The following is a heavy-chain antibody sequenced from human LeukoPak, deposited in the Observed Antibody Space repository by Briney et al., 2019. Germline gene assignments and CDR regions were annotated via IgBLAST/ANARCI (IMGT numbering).Heavy chain of an antibody. J-gene: IGHJ3*01. Sequence: SETLSLTCTVSGGSICSYYWRWVRQPPGKGLEWIGYIYYSGSTNYNPSLKSRVTISVDTSKNQCSLTLTSVTAADSAVDYCAREGAFDVWGQGTMVTVSS. CDR3: AREGAFDV. CDR1: GGSICSYY. V-gene: IGHV4-59*01. CDR2: IYYSGST.